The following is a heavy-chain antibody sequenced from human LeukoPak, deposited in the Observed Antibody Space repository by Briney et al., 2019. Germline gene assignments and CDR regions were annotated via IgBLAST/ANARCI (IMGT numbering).Heavy chain of an antibody. J-gene: IGHJ4*02. CDR1: GYTFTSYA. Sequence: GASVKVSCKASGYTFTSYAMHWVRQATGQRLEWMGWINAGNGNTKYSQKFQGRVTITRDTSASTAYMELSSLRSEDTAVYYCARTEPGIAAAAFDYWGQGALVTVSS. V-gene: IGHV1-3*01. CDR3: ARTEPGIAAAAFDY. D-gene: IGHD6-13*01. CDR2: INAGNGNT.